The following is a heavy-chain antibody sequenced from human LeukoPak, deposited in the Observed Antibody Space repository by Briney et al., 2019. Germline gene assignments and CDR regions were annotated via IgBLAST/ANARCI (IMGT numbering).Heavy chain of an antibody. D-gene: IGHD3-3*01. CDR1: GGSFSGYY. CDR3: ARGRIRFTIFGVARDAFDI. Sequence: SETLSLTCAVYGGSFSGYYWSWIRQPPGKGLEWIGEINHSGSTNYNPPLKSRVTISVDTSKNQFSLKLSSVTAADTAVYYCARGRIRFTIFGVARDAFDIWGQGTMVTVSS. J-gene: IGHJ3*02. V-gene: IGHV4-34*01. CDR2: INHSGST.